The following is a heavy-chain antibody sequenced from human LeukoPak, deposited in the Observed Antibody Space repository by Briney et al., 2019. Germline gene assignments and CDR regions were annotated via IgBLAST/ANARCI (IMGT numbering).Heavy chain of an antibody. CDR2: IYYSGST. D-gene: IGHD3-22*01. CDR1: GGSISSGDYY. V-gene: IGHV4-30-4*08. CDR3: ARDQKYYYDSSGYF. Sequence: PSETLSLTCTVSGGSISSGDYYWSWIRQPPGKGLEWIGYIYYSGSTYYNPSLKSRVTISVDTSKNQFSLKLSSVTAADTAVYYCARDQKYYYDSSGYFWGQGTMVTVSS. J-gene: IGHJ3*01.